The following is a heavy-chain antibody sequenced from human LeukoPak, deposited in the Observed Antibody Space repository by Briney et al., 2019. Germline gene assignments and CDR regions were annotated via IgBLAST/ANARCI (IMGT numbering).Heavy chain of an antibody. CDR1: GFTFNNCA. D-gene: IGHD6-19*01. J-gene: IGHJ4*02. V-gene: IGHV3-64D*09. CDR3: VKAVAVAPEGLEY. Sequence: GGSLRLSCAASGFTFNNCAMSWVRQAPGKGLEYVSAIGINGGSTYYADSVKGRFTISRDNSKNTLYLHMSSLRTEDTAVYYCVKAVAVAPEGLEYWGQGTLVTVSS. CDR2: IGINGGST.